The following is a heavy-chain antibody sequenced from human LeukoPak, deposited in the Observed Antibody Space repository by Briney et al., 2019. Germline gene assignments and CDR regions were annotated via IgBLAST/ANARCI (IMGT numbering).Heavy chain of an antibody. J-gene: IGHJ4*02. Sequence: GGSLRLSCAASGFTFSTYAMTWVRQAPGKGLGWVSSISSSGGNTYYADSMKGRFTISRDNSKNTLYLQLNSLRVEDTAVYYCAKTYYYDTSGYYSFPNWGQGTQVTVSS. CDR2: ISSSGGNT. CDR1: GFTFSTYA. V-gene: IGHV3-23*01. D-gene: IGHD3-22*01. CDR3: AKTYYYDTSGYYSFPN.